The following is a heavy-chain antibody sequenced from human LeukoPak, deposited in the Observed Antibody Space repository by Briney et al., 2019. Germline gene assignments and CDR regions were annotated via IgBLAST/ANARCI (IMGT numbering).Heavy chain of an antibody. CDR1: GFTFSTYA. CDR3: SRDLARDTAMAFDY. D-gene: IGHD5-18*01. Sequence: PGGSLRLSCAVSGFTFSTYAMSWVRQSPGKGLEWFSVISADGVSTYYTDSVKGRFTISRDNSKNTLYLQVNSLRAEDTAVYYCSRDLARDTAMAFDYWGQGTLVTASS. V-gene: IGHV3-23*01. CDR2: ISADGVST. J-gene: IGHJ4*02.